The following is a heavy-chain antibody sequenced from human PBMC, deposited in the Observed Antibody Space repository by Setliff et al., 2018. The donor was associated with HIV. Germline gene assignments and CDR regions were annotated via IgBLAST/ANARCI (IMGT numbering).Heavy chain of an antibody. D-gene: IGHD3-22*01. V-gene: IGHV1-69*05. CDR2: SIPIYSEP. J-gene: IGHJ4*02. Sequence: SVKVSCKASGGSFSNYAVNWVRQAPGQGLVWMGGSIPIYSEPDYAQKFRGRITLTTDESTNTAYMEVTSLRSDDTAVYYCATTKGLSSGYDYWGQGTLVTVSS. CDR1: GGSFSNYA. CDR3: ATTKGLSSGYDY.